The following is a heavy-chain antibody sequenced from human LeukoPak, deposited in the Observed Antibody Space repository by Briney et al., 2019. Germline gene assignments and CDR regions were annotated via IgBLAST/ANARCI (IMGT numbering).Heavy chain of an antibody. CDR2: IRYDGSNK. J-gene: IGHJ4*02. V-gene: IGHV3-30*02. CDR1: GFTFSSYG. CDR3: ATFGELLFWSEFDY. D-gene: IGHD3-10*01. Sequence: GGSLRLSCAASGFTFSSYGMHWVRQAPGKGLEWVAFIRYDGSNKYYADSVKGRFTISRDNSKNTLYLQMNSLRAEDTAVYYCATFGELLFWSEFDYWGQGTLVTVSS.